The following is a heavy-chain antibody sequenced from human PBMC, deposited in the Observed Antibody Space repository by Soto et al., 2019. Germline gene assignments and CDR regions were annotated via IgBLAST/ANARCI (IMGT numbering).Heavy chain of an antibody. D-gene: IGHD4-17*01. CDR3: ARGRYGATIEY. CDR1: GGSISGYY. CDR2: IHDSGST. Sequence: SETLSLTCTVSGGSISGYYWTWIRQPPGKGLEWIGYIHDSGSTNYSPPLKRRVTMSVDTSKNQFSLKLSSVTAADTAVYYCARGRYGATIEYWGQGTLVTVSS. V-gene: IGHV4-59*01. J-gene: IGHJ4*02.